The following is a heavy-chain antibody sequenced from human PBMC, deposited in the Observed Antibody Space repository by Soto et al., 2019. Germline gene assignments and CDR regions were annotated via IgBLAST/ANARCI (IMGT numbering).Heavy chain of an antibody. V-gene: IGHV3-7*04. CDR3: AGEIGVARGAGYFDY. Sequence: PGGSLRLSCVGSGFTFSSNWMTWVRQAPGKGLEWVGNIRQDGSEKNYVDSVKGRFTISRDNAKNSLYLQMNSLRAEDTAVYYCAGEIGVARGAGYFDYWGPGTLVTVSS. CDR2: IRQDGSEK. CDR1: GFTFSSNW. J-gene: IGHJ4*02. D-gene: IGHD2-2*01.